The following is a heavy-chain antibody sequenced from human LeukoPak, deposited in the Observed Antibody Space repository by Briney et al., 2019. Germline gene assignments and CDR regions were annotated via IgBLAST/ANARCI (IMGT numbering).Heavy chain of an antibody. D-gene: IGHD2-2*01. CDR3: AKDAGQVVPAADDY. CDR1: GFTFSSYA. CDR2: ISGSGGST. V-gene: IGHV3-23*01. Sequence: SGGSLRLSCAASGFTFSSYAMSWVRQAPGKGLEWVSAISGSGGSTYYADSVKGRFTISRDNSKSTLYLQMNSLRAEATAVYYCAKDAGQVVPAADDYWGQGTLVTVSS. J-gene: IGHJ4*02.